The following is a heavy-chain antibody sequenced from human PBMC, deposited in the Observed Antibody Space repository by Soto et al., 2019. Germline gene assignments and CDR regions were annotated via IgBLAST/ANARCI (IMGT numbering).Heavy chain of an antibody. V-gene: IGHV4-38-2*01. Sequence: SETLSLTCAVSGFSISSDSYWGWMRQSPGKGLEWIGTLSHSGRTFYNPSLKSRVTISADTTKNQFSLSLTSVTAADTAVYYCGHLKTDTEVAPAPPLFDSWGQGTLVTVSS. CDR1: GFSISSDSY. CDR2: LSHSGRT. CDR3: GHLKTDTEVAPAPPLFDS. J-gene: IGHJ4*02. D-gene: IGHD2-2*01.